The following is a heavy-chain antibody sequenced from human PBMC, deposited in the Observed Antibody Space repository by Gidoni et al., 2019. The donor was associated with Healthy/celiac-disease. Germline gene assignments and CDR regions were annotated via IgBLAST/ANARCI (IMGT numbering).Heavy chain of an antibody. J-gene: IGHJ5*02. D-gene: IGHD6-13*01. CDR2: ISSSSSYT. CDR1: GFPFSDYY. CDR3: ARDRSSSWYRVGGWFDP. Sequence: QVQLVESGGGLVKPGGSLRLSCAASGFPFSDYYMRWIRQAPGKGLEWVSYISSSSSYTNYADSVKGRFTIARDNAKNSLYLQMNSLRAEDTAVYYCARDRSSSWYRVGGWFDPWGQGTLVTVSS. V-gene: IGHV3-11*06.